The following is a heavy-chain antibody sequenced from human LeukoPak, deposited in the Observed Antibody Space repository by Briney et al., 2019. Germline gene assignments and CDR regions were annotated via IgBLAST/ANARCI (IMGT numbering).Heavy chain of an antibody. J-gene: IGHJ4*02. V-gene: IGHV3-21*04. CDR1: GFTFSSYS. D-gene: IGHD2-15*01. Sequence: GGSLRPSCAASGFTFSSYSMNWVRQAPGKGLEWVSSISSSSSYIYYADSVKGRFTISRDISKNTLYLQMNSLRAEDTAVYYCAKDRLAATSVPYYFDYWGQGTLVTVSS. CDR3: AKDRLAATSVPYYFDY. CDR2: ISSSSSYI.